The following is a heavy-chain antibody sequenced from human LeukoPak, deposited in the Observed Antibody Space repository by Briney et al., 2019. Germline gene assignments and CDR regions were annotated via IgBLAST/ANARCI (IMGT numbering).Heavy chain of an antibody. Sequence: RPGGSLRLSCAASGLTFRRYWMHWVRQAPGKGLVWVALINSDGSSTTYADSVRGRLTISRDNARDTVSLQLNNLRVEDTAVYYCAREGTAGTNLNWFDPWGQGTLVTVSS. J-gene: IGHJ5*02. CDR2: INSDGSST. CDR3: AREGTAGTNLNWFDP. V-gene: IGHV3-74*01. CDR1: GLTFRRYW. D-gene: IGHD1-1*01.